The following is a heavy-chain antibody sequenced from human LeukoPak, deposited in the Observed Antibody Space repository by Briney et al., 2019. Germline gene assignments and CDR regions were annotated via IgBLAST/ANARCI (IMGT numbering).Heavy chain of an antibody. V-gene: IGHV4-59*01. D-gene: IGHD2-15*01. CDR1: GGSISSYY. CDR3: ARGGTNYCYYGMDV. J-gene: IGHJ6*02. CDR2: IYYSGST. Sequence: SETLSLTCTVSGGSISSYYWSWIRQPPGKGLEWIGYIYYSGSTNYNPSLKSRVTISVDTSKNQFSLKLSSVTAADTAVYYCARGGTNYCYYGMDVWGQGTTVTVSS.